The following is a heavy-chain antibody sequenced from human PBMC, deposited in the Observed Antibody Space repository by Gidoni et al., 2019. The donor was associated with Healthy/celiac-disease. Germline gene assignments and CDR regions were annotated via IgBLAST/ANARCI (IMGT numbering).Heavy chain of an antibody. V-gene: IGHV3-33*01. J-gene: IGHJ4*02. CDR3: ASGVLTGYHAN. CDR1: GFTFSSYG. Sequence: QVQLVESGGGVVQPGRSRRLSCAASGFTFSSYGMHWARQAPGKGLEWVAVIWYDGSNKYYADSVKGRFTISRDNSKNTLYLQMNSLRAEDTAVYYCASGVLTGYHANWGQGTLVTVSS. CDR2: IWYDGSNK. D-gene: IGHD3-9*01.